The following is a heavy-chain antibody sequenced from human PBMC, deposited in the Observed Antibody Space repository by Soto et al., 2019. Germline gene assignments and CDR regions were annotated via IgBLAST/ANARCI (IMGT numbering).Heavy chain of an antibody. J-gene: IGHJ3*02. CDR3: ATFPITIFGVLIIPVSAFDI. D-gene: IGHD3-3*01. Sequence: QVQLVQSGAEVKKPGASVKVSCKVSGYTLTELSMHWVRQAPGKGLEWMGGFDPEDGETIYAQKFQGRVTMTEDTSTDTAYMELSSLRSEDTAVYYCATFPITIFGVLIIPVSAFDIWGQGTMVTVSS. CDR2: FDPEDGET. CDR1: GYTLTELS. V-gene: IGHV1-24*01.